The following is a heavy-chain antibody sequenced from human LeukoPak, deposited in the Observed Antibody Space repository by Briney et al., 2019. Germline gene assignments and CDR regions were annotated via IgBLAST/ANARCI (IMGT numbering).Heavy chain of an antibody. D-gene: IGHD3-9*01. Sequence: GGSLRLPCAASGFIVSSNYMSWVRQAPGKGLEWVSGICSGGSTYYSDSVKGRFAISRDNSKNTLYLQMNSLKAEDTAVYYCAPIAIRSGYWGQGTLVTVSS. CDR3: APIAIRSGY. V-gene: IGHV3-66*01. CDR1: GFIVSSNY. J-gene: IGHJ4*02. CDR2: ICSGGST.